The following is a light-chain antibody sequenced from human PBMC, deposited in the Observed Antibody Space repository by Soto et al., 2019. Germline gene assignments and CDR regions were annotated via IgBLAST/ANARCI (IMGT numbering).Light chain of an antibody. J-gene: IGKJ1*01. Sequence: DIVMTQYHATLSVSIGERATLSCRASQSVSNNYLAWYQQKPGQAPRLLIYGASNRATGIPDRFSGSGSGTDFTLTISRLEPEDFAVYYCQQYGSSGTFGQGTKVDI. CDR1: QSVSNNY. V-gene: IGKV3-20*01. CDR2: GAS. CDR3: QQYGSSGT.